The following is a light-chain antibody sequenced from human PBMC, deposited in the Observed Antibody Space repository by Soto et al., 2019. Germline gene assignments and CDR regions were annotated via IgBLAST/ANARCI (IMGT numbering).Light chain of an antibody. CDR2: DAS. CDR1: QDIRKY. Sequence: IQMTQSPSSLCASVGDRVTITCQATQDIRKYLNWYQQKPGKAPKLLIYDASSLETGVPSRFSGSGSGTDFTLTISSLQPEDFATYYCQQYDNLPLIFGQGTRLDIK. J-gene: IGKJ5*01. V-gene: IGKV1-33*01. CDR3: QQYDNLPLI.